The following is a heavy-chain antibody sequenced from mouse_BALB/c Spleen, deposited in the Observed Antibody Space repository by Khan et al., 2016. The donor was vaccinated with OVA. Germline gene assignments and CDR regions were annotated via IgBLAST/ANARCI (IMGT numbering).Heavy chain of an antibody. Sequence: EVELVESGGGLVQPGGSRKLSCAASGFTFSSYGMHWVRQAPEKGLEWVAYISGDSSTIYYADTVKGRFTISRDNPKNTLFLQMTSLMSEDTAMYCCTTSYYYGYYFDYWGPGTTLTVSS. CDR1: GFTFSSYG. V-gene: IGHV5-17*02. CDR3: TTSYYYGYYFDY. J-gene: IGHJ2*01. CDR2: ISGDSSTI. D-gene: IGHD1-1*01.